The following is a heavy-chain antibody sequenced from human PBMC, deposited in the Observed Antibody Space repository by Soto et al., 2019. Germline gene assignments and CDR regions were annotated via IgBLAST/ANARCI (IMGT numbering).Heavy chain of an antibody. CDR3: AHTLYRGSGRYYSDRYYYYYGMDV. CDR2: IYWDDDK. CDR1: GFSLSTSGVG. J-gene: IGHJ6*02. D-gene: IGHD3-10*01. Sequence: QITLKESGPTLVKPTQTLTLTCTFSGFSLSTSGVGVGWIRQPPGKALEWLALIYWDDDKRYSPSLKSRLTXPKDTSKNQVXXTXTXXDPVDTGTYYCAHTLYRGSGRYYSDRYYYYYGMDVWGQGTTVTVSS. V-gene: IGHV2-5*02.